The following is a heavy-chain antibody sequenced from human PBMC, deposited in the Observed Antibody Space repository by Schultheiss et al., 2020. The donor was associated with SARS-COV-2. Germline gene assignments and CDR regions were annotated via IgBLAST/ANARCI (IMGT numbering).Heavy chain of an antibody. CDR3: ARNPPITMVRGTPGAFDI. CDR2: IYYSGST. V-gene: IGHV4-31*01. Sequence: SETLSLTCTVPGGSISSGGYYWSWIRQHPGKGLEWIGYIYYSGSTYYNPSLKSLVTISVDTSKNQFSLKLSSVTAADTAVYYCARNPPITMVRGTPGAFDIWGQGTMVTVSS. D-gene: IGHD3-10*01. CDR1: GGSISSGGYY. J-gene: IGHJ3*02.